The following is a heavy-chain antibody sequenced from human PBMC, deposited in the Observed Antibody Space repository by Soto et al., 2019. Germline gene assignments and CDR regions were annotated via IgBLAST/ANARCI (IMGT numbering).Heavy chain of an antibody. Sequence: QITLKEFGPTLVKPTQTLTLTCTFSGFSLSTTGVGVGWIRQPPGKALEWLALIYWDDDKRYNPSLKSRLTITKDTSKNQVVLTMTNMDPVDTATYYCVQSRCGGVCLQSYSSHSYYGLDVWGQGTTVTVSS. D-gene: IGHD2-21*01. CDR2: IYWDDDK. CDR1: GFSLSTTGVG. CDR3: VQSRCGGVCLQSYSSHSYYGLDV. V-gene: IGHV2-5*02. J-gene: IGHJ6*02.